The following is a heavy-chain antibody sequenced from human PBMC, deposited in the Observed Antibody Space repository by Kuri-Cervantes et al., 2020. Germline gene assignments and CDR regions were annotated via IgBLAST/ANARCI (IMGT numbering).Heavy chain of an antibody. CDR2: ISYDGSNK. V-gene: IGHV3-30-3*01. J-gene: IGHJ4*02. CDR1: GFTFSSYA. CDR3: VRRYFDY. Sequence: LSLTCAASGFTFSSYAMYWVRQAPGKGLEWVAVISYDGSNKYYADSVKGRFTISRDNSKNTLYLQMNSLRAEDTAVYYCVRRYFDYWGQGTLVTVSS.